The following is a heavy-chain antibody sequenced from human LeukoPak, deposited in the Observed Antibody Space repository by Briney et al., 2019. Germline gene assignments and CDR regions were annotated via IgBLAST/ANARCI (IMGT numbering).Heavy chain of an antibody. D-gene: IGHD3-22*01. Sequence: SGTLSLTCAVSGGSISSSNWWSWVRQPPGKGLEWIGEIYHSGSTNYNPSLKSRVTISVDKSKNQFSLKLSSVTAADTAVYYCARDSADSSDNWFDPWGQGTLVTVSS. V-gene: IGHV4-4*02. CDR2: IYHSGST. CDR3: ARDSADSSDNWFDP. CDR1: GGSISSSNW. J-gene: IGHJ5*02.